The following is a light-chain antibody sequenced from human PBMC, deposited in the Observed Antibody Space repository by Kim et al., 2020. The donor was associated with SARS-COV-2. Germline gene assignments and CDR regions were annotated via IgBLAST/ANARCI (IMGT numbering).Light chain of an antibody. CDR3: VTWDISLSEVL. CDR2: DNN. CDR1: NSNIGNHY. J-gene: IGLJ2*01. V-gene: IGLV1-51*01. Sequence: GQKVNISCSGSNSNIGNHYVSWYQHLPGTAPKLLIYDNNKRPSGIPDRFSGSKSGTSATLGITGLQTGDEADYYCVTWDISLSEVLFGGGTQLTVL.